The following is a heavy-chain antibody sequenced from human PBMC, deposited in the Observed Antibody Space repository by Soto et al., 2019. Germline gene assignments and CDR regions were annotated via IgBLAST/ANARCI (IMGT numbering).Heavy chain of an antibody. D-gene: IGHD6-19*01. Sequence: ASVKVSCKASGYTFTGYYMHWVRQAPGQGLEWMGWINPNSGGTNYAQKFQGRVTMTRDTSISTAYMELSRLRSDDTAVYYCARVPPYSSGWFDYWGQGTMVTVYS. CDR3: ARVPPYSSGWFDY. CDR2: INPNSGGT. CDR1: GYTFTGYY. J-gene: IGHJ4*02. V-gene: IGHV1-2*02.